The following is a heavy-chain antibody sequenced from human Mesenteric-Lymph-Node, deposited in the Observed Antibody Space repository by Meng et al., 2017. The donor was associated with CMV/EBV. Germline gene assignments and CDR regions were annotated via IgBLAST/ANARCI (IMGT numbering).Heavy chain of an antibody. J-gene: IGHJ6*02. Sequence: GESLKISCKGSGYSFSSYWIGWVRQMPGKGLEWMGIIYPGDSDTRYSPSFQGQVTNSADKSISTAYLQWSSRKASDTAMYYCARHGPAATGDGDYYHYAMDVWGQGTTVTVSS. CDR2: IYPGDSDT. V-gene: IGHV5-51*01. D-gene: IGHD2-2*01. CDR1: GYSFSSYW. CDR3: ARHGPAATGDGDYYHYAMDV.